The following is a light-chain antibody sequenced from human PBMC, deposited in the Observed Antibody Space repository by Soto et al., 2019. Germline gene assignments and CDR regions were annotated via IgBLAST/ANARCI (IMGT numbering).Light chain of an antibody. CDR2: DAS. CDR3: QHYYNWRPR. Sequence: EIEMTQSPATLSVSPGEEATLSCMASQSVSSNLAWYQQKPGQAPRLLIYDASTRATGIPARFSGSGSGTEFTLTISRLLSEDFAVYYCQHYYNWRPRFGQGTKVDI. CDR1: QSVSSN. J-gene: IGKJ1*01. V-gene: IGKV3-15*01.